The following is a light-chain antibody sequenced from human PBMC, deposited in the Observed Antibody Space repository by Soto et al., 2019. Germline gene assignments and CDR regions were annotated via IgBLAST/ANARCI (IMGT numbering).Light chain of an antibody. CDR1: QSVSNN. J-gene: IGKJ5*01. CDR2: GAS. Sequence: EIVMTQSPATLSLSPGERATLSCRASQSVSNNLAWYQHKLGQAPRLLIYGASTRATGIPARFSGSRSGTEFTLTISSVQSEEFAVYYCRRYNNWRAITFGQATGMEIK. V-gene: IGKV3-15*01. CDR3: RRYNNWRAIT.